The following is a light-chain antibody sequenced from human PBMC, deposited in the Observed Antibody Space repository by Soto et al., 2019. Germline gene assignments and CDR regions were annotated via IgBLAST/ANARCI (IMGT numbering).Light chain of an antibody. CDR1: QSVASN. CDR3: QQRSNWPIT. V-gene: IGKV3-11*01. J-gene: IGKJ5*01. Sequence: IVVTQSPTSLSVSPGRSFTLACRASQSVASNLAWYQQKPGQAPSILIYGTSTRATGVPARFSGSGYGTDFNLTISSLETEDFAVYYCQQRSNWPITFGQGTRLEIK. CDR2: GTS.